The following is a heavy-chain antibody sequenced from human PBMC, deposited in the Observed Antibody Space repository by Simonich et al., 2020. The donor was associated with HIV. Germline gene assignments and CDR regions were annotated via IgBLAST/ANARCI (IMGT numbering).Heavy chain of an antibody. Sequence: QLQLQESGPGLVKPSETLSLTCSVSGASISFTRSYYWGWIRQSPGKGLEWIGSIYHRGSTYYNPSLKSRVTISVDMSKNQFSLKLSSVTAADTAVYYCARALGHYSTTWYWDYWGQGTLVTVSS. D-gene: IGHD6-13*01. V-gene: IGHV4-39*07. CDR3: ARALGHYSTTWYWDY. CDR2: IYHRGST. J-gene: IGHJ4*02. CDR1: GASISFTRSYY.